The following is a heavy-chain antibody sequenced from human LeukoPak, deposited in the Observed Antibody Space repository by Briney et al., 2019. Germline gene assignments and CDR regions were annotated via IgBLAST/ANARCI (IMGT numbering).Heavy chain of an antibody. Sequence: SETLSLTCAVSGGSLSSGGYSGGWIRQPPGKGLEWIGYIYHSGSTYYNPSLKSRVTISVDKTKNQFSLKRSSVTAADTAVYYCARVTSSYCGGDCYSTVFDYWGQGTLVTVSS. CDR2: IYHSGST. J-gene: IGHJ4*02. CDR1: GGSLSSGGYS. CDR3: ARVTSSYCGGDCYSTVFDY. V-gene: IGHV4-30-2*01. D-gene: IGHD2-21*02.